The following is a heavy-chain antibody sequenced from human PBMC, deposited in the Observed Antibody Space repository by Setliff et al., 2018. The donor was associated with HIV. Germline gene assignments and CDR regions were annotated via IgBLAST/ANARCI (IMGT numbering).Heavy chain of an antibody. D-gene: IGHD6-19*01. Sequence: SGPTLVNPTQTVTLTCSFSGFSISTNGVSVSWVRRPPGRALDWLARIDWDGETHYTTSLKTRLTISKDTSKNQVVLTMTNMDPVDTATYYCARRGNSSYYFDYWARERWSPSPQ. CDR3: ARRGNSSYYFDY. J-gene: IGHJ4*02. CDR1: GFSISTNGVS. CDR2: IDWDGET. V-gene: IGHV2-70*19.